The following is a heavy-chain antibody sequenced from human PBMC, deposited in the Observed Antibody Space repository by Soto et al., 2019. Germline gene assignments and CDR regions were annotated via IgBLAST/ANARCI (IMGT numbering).Heavy chain of an antibody. J-gene: IGHJ4*02. CDR3: ARVSSRDGQYYFDY. CDR1: GFTFSSYS. Sequence: EVQLVESGGGLVKPGGSLRLSCAASGFTFSSYSMNWVRQAPGKGLEWVSSISSSSSYIYYTDSVKGRFTISRDNAKNSLYLQMHSLRAEDTAVYYCARVSSRDGQYYFDYWGQGTLVTVSS. D-gene: IGHD6-6*01. V-gene: IGHV3-21*01. CDR2: ISSSSSYI.